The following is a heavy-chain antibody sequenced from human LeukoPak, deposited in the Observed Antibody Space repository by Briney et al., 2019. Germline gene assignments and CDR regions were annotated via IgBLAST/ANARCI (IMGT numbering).Heavy chain of an antibody. CDR1: GFTFSSYG. V-gene: IGHV3-30*02. CDR3: ARASGYSYGVDAFDI. J-gene: IGHJ3*02. CDR2: IRYDGSNK. D-gene: IGHD5-18*01. Sequence: PGGSLRLSCAASGFTFSSYGMHWVRQAPGKGLEWVAFIRYDGSNKYYADSVKGRFTISRDNSKNTLYLQMNSLRAEDTAVYYCARASGYSYGVDAFDIWGQGTMVTVSS.